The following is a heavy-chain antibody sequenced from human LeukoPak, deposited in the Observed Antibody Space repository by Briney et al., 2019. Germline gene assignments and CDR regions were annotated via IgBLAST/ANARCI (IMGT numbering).Heavy chain of an antibody. CDR1: GFTFSSYE. J-gene: IGHJ6*03. V-gene: IGHV3-21*06. Sequence: GGSLRLSCAASGFTFSSYEMNWVRQPPGKGLEWVSSITTGSSYIYYADSVRGRFSVSRDNAKNSLYLEMNSLRAEDTAVYYCARVEATTARSYYYYYMDVWGKGTTVAVSS. CDR3: ARVEATTARSYYYYYMDV. D-gene: IGHD1-1*01. CDR2: ITTGSSYI.